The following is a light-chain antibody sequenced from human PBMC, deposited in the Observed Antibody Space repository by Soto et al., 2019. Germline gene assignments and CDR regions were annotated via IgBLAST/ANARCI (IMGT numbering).Light chain of an antibody. V-gene: IGKV3-15*01. Sequence: EIVLTQSPATLSVSPVEGATLSCRASQSVSSKLAWYQQKPGQAPRLLISGASTRATGIPVRFSGSGSGTEFALAISSLQSEDFAVYYCQQYENWPSITFGQGTRLEIK. CDR1: QSVSSK. CDR2: GAS. J-gene: IGKJ5*01. CDR3: QQYENWPSIT.